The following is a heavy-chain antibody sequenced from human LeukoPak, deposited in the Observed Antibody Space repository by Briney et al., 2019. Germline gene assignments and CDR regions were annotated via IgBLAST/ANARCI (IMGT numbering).Heavy chain of an antibody. CDR3: AKGPGYDLAYYFDY. D-gene: IGHD5-12*01. J-gene: IGHJ4*02. CDR1: GFPFSSYA. Sequence: GGSLSLSCAAFGFPFSSYAMSWVRQAPGKGLEWVSAISGSGGSTYYAGSVKGRFTISRDNSKNTLYLQMNSLRAEDTAVYYCAKGPGYDLAYYFDYWGQGTLVTVSS. V-gene: IGHV3-23*01. CDR2: ISGSGGST.